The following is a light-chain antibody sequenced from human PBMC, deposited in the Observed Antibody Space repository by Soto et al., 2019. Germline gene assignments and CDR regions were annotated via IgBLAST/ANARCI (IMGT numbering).Light chain of an antibody. CDR1: ESVSSN. V-gene: IGKV3-15*01. CDR3: QQYNNWPPGRT. Sequence: EIVITQSPVTLSLSPGERATLSCRASESVSSNLAAYQQKPGHAPRLLIYDASTSATGIPARFSGSGSGTAFTLPISSLQSEDFAVYYCQQYNNWPPGRTFGQGTKVEIK. CDR2: DAS. J-gene: IGKJ1*01.